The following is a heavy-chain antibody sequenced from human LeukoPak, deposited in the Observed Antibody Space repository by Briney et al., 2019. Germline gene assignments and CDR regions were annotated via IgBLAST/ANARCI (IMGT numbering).Heavy chain of an antibody. J-gene: IGHJ4*02. V-gene: IGHV3-23*01. CDR1: GFTFSNYA. D-gene: IGHD6-19*01. CDR2: ISGSGGFT. Sequence: PGGSLRLSCAAYGFTFSNYAMSWVRQAPGKGLEWVSAISGSGGFTYYADSVKGRFTISRDNSKNTLYLQMNSLRAEDTAVYYCAKDLTVSGPPDYFDYWGQGTLVTVSS. CDR3: AKDLTVSGPPDYFDY.